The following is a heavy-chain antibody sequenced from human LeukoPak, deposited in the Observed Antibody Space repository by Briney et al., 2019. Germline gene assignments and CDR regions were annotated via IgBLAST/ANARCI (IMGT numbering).Heavy chain of an antibody. CDR3: AKGLKYYYDSSPSPGMY. CDR1: GFTFSNYA. CDR2: ISGSGGST. J-gene: IGHJ4*02. Sequence: GGSLRLSCAASGFTFSNYAMSWVRQTPGKGLEWVSVISGSGGSTYYADSVKGRFTISRDNSKNTLYLQMNSLRAEDTAVYYCAKGLKYYYDSSPSPGMYWGQGTLVTVSS. D-gene: IGHD3-22*01. V-gene: IGHV3-23*01.